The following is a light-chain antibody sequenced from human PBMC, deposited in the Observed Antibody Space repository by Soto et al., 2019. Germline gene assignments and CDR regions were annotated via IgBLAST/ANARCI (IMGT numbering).Light chain of an antibody. CDR1: SSDVGGYNY. CDR3: TSYTSSSPLV. V-gene: IGLV2-14*01. CDR2: EVV. Sequence: QSALTQPASVSGSPGQSITISCTGTSSDVGGYNYVSWYQHHRGKAPKLMIYEVVNRPSGVSNRFSGSKSGNTASLTISGLQAEDEADYYCTSYTSSSPLVFGTGTKLTVL. J-gene: IGLJ1*01.